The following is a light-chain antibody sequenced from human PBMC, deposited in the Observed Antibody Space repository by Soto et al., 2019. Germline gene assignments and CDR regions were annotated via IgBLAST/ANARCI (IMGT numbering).Light chain of an antibody. J-gene: IGLJ2*01. CDR2: NTD. V-gene: IGLV1-51*01. CDR1: SSNIGNNY. Sequence: QSALTQPPSVSAAPGQKVTISCSGSSSNIGNNYVSWYQHLPGTAPRLLIYNTDGRPSGIPDRFSGSKSGTSATLGITGLQTGDEADYYCGTWDSGLSVVLFGGGTQLTVL. CDR3: GTWDSGLSVVL.